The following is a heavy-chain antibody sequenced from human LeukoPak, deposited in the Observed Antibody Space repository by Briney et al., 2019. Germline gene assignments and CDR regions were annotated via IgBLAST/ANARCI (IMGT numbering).Heavy chain of an antibody. Sequence: ASVKVSCKASGYTFTSYYMHWVRQAPGQGLEWMGIINPSGGSTSYAQKFQGRVTMTRDMSTSTVYMELSRLRSDDTAVYYCARDPRKSQRVGQIPYNWFDPWGQGTLVTVSS. CDR1: GYTFTSYY. V-gene: IGHV1-46*01. CDR2: INPSGGST. J-gene: IGHJ5*02. D-gene: IGHD2-15*01. CDR3: ARDPRKSQRVGQIPYNWFDP.